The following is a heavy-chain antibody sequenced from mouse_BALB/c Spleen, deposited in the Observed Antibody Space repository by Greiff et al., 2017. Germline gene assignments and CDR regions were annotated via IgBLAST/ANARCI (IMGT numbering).Heavy chain of an antibody. CDR3: TRVKGDY. CDR2: ISSGGSYT. V-gene: IGHV5-6-4*01. CDR1: GFTFSSYT. D-gene: IGHD1-3*01. Sequence: EVQVVESGGGLVKPGGSLKLSCAASGFTFSSYTMSWVRQTPEKRLEWVATISSGGSYTYYPDSVKGRFTISRDNAKNTLYLQMSSLKSEDTAMYYCTRVKGDYWGQGTTLTVSS. J-gene: IGHJ2*01.